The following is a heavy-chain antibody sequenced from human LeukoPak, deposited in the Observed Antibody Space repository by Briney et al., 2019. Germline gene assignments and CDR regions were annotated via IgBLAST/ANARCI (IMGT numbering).Heavy chain of an antibody. CDR3: ARIDPLGYFDQ. V-gene: IGHV4-59*13. CDR1: GAFSSRFY. Sequence: PSETLPLTCTVSGAFSSRFYWSWVRQSPGKGLEWIGNIFFSGHSNYNPSLTGRVTISPDTSKSQFSLKVTPVTAADTALYYCARIDPLGYFDQLGQGTLVTVSS. J-gene: IGHJ4*02. CDR2: IFFSGHS.